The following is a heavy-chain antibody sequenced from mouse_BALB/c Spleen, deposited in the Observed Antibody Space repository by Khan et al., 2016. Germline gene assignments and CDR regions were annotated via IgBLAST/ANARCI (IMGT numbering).Heavy chain of an antibody. Sequence: EVQLQESGPGLVKPSQSLSLTCTVSGYSITSDYAWNWIRQFPGNKLEWMGYISYSGSTSYNPSLKSRISITRDTSKNQFFLQLNSVTTEDTATYCCAPYGTYRYFDYWGQGTTLTVSS. CDR3: APYGTYRYFDY. CDR2: ISYSGST. V-gene: IGHV3-2*02. J-gene: IGHJ2*01. D-gene: IGHD2-1*01. CDR1: GYSITSDYA.